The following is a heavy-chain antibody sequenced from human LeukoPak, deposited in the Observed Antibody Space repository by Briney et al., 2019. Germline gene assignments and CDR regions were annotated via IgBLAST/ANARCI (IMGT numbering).Heavy chain of an antibody. CDR1: GYSFTSYC. V-gene: IGHV5-51*01. CDR3: ARQSPGRTVEHYGMDV. D-gene: IGHD4-23*01. Sequence: GESLQISCQGSGYSFTSYCIGWVRQMPGKGLEWMGIIYPGDSDTRYSPSFQGQVTISAGKSISTAYLQWSSLKASDTAMYYCARQSPGRTVEHYGMDVWGQGTTVTVSS. J-gene: IGHJ6*02. CDR2: IYPGDSDT.